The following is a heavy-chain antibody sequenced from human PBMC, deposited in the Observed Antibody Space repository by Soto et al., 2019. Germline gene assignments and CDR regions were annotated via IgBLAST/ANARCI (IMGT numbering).Heavy chain of an antibody. J-gene: IGHJ3*02. CDR2: IYWDDDK. CDR3: AHSATVRDAFDI. D-gene: IGHD2-15*01. CDR1: GFSLRISGVG. V-gene: IGHV2-5*02. Sequence: QITLKESGPTLVKPTQTLTLTCTFSGFSLRISGVGVGWFRQPPGTALEWLVLIYWDDDKRYRQSLKSRLTITKDTSKNPVVLTMTNMDPVDTATYYGAHSATVRDAFDIWCQATMVTVSS.